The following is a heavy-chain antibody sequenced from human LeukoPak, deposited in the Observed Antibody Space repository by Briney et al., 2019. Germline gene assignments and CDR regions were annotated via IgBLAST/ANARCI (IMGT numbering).Heavy chain of an antibody. J-gene: IGHJ4*02. Sequence: SETLSLTCAVYGGSFSGYYWSWIRQPPGKGLEWIGEINHSGSTNYNPSLKSRVTISVDTSKNQFSLKLSSVTAADTAVYYCARMDIAAAGFDYWGQGTLVTVSS. V-gene: IGHV4-34*01. CDR2: INHSGST. CDR1: GGSFSGYY. D-gene: IGHD6-13*01. CDR3: ARMDIAAAGFDY.